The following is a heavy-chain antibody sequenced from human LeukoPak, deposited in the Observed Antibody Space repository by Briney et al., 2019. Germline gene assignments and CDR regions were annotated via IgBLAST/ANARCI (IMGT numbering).Heavy chain of an antibody. CDR1: GYSISSGYY. Sequence: SETLSLTCTVSGYSISSGYYWGWIRQPPGKGLEWIGSIYHNGSTYYNPSLKSRVTISVDTSKNQFSLKLSSATAADTAVYYCARDRRDSSSWSNWFDPWGQGTLVTVSS. V-gene: IGHV4-38-2*02. D-gene: IGHD6-13*01. CDR3: ARDRRDSSSWSNWFDP. J-gene: IGHJ5*02. CDR2: IYHNGST.